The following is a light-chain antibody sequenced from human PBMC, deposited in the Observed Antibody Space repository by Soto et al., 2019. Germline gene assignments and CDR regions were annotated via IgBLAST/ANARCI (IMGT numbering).Light chain of an antibody. Sequence: QSALIQPASVSGSPGQSITISCTGTSSDIGGYNYVSWYQHHPGKAPKLMIYDVSNRPSGVSNRFSGSKSGNTASLTISGLQAEDEADYYCSSYTGSSALYVFGTGTKVTVL. CDR1: SSDIGGYNY. V-gene: IGLV2-14*03. CDR2: DVS. CDR3: SSYTGSSALYV. J-gene: IGLJ1*01.